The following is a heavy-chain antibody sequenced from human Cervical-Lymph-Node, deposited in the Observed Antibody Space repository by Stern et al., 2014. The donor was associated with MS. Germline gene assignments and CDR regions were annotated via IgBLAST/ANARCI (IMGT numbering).Heavy chain of an antibody. Sequence: EDQLVESGGGLVQPGGSLRLSCAASGFTFSSYDMHWVRQATGKGLEWVAVVGTAGDTYYAGSVKGRFTISRENAKNSLYLQMNSLRAGDTAVYYCAGTTRGSMDVWGQGTTVTVSS. CDR1: GFTFSSYD. CDR2: VGTAGDT. CDR3: AGTTRGSMDV. D-gene: IGHD1-1*01. J-gene: IGHJ6*02. V-gene: IGHV3-13*01.